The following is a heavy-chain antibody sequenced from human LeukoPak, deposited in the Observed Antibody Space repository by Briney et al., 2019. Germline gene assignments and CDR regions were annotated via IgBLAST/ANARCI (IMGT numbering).Heavy chain of an antibody. J-gene: IGHJ4*02. CDR1: GDSISSSAYY. V-gene: IGHV4-39*01. D-gene: IGHD3-10*01. CDR2: IYYRGNT. Sequence: SETLSLTCTVSGDSISSSAYYWGWIRQPPGKGLEWIGIIYYRGNTYYNASLKSRVTMSVETSKNQFSLKLTSVTAADTAVYYCARHLSPYGSGSYSQPFDYWGQGTLVTVSS. CDR3: ARHLSPYGSGSYSQPFDY.